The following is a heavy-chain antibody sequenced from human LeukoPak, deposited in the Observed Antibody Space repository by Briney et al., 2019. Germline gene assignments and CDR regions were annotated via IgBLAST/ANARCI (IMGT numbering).Heavy chain of an antibody. D-gene: IGHD2-2*01. CDR1: GFTFSSYA. CDR3: ARDRVTLPTSITVVPAAMNY. J-gene: IGHJ4*02. CDR2: ISCSGGST. Sequence: PGGSLRLSCAASGFTFSSYAMSWVRQAPGKGLELVSAISCSGGSTYYADSVKGRFTISRDNAKNSLYLQMNSLRAEDTAVYYCARDRVTLPTSITVVPAAMNYWGQGTLVTVSS. V-gene: IGHV3-23*01.